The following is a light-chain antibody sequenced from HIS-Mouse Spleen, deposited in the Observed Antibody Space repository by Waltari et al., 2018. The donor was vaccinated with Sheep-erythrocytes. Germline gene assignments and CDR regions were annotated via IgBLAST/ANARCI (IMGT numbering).Light chain of an antibody. J-gene: IGLJ3*02. CDR2: SNN. V-gene: IGLV1-44*01. CDR3: AAWDDSLNGPV. CDR1: SSNIGSNT. Sequence: QSVLTQPPSASGTPGQRVTISCSGSSSNIGSNTVNWYHQLPGTAPKLLIYSNNQRPSGVPDRFPGSQSGTSASLAISGLQSDDEADYYCAAWDDSLNGPVFGGGTKLTVL.